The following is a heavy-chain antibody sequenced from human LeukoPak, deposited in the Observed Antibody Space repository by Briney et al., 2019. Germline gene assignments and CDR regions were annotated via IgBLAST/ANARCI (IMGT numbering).Heavy chain of an antibody. CDR2: ISGYNGYT. V-gene: IGHV1-18*01. Sequence: ASVKVSCKASGYTFNRYGISWVRQAPGQGLEWMGWISGYNGYTNYAQNLQDRVIMITDTSTSTAYMEVRSLRSDDTAVYYCARATTILAWFDLWGQGTLVTVSS. CDR3: ARATTILAWFDL. J-gene: IGHJ5*02. CDR1: GYTFNRYG. D-gene: IGHD1-1*01.